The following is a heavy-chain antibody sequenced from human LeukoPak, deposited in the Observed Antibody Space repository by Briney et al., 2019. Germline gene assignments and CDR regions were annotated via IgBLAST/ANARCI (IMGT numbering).Heavy chain of an antibody. CDR3: ARDLLIPPYYYDSSGVLIYYYYGMDV. J-gene: IGHJ6*02. V-gene: IGHV1-2*04. D-gene: IGHD3-22*01. CDR1: GYTFTDYY. CDR2: INLNSGDT. Sequence: GASVKVSCKASGYTFTDYYMHWVRQAPGQGLEWMGWINLNSGDTKYSQKFQGWVTMTRDTSISTAYMELSRLRSDDTAVYYCARDLLIPPYYYDSSGVLIYYYYGMDVWGQGTTVTVSS.